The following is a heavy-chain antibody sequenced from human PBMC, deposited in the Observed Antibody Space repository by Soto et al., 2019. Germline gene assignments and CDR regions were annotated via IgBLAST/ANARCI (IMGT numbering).Heavy chain of an antibody. J-gene: IGHJ4*02. CDR1: GFNFSSYA. CDR3: AKDRAQDIVVVPAFFSY. Sequence: GGSMRLSCAASGFNFSSYAMSWVLQDQGKGLEWVSAISGSGCSTYYADSVKGRFTISRDNSKNTLYLQMNSLRAEDTAVYYCAKDRAQDIVVVPAFFSYWGQGTLVTVSS. CDR2: ISGSGCST. V-gene: IGHV3-23*01. D-gene: IGHD2-2*01.